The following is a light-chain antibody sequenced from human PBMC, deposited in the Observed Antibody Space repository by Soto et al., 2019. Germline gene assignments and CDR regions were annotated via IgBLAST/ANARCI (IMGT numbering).Light chain of an antibody. Sequence: EMVLTHSLATLSVSPWAPANLXCRASQSVSTDLAWYQQKPGQVPRVLIYGASTRATDIPARFSGSGSGTDFTLTIDSLQSEDFAVYYCQQYNNWPRTFGQGTKVDTK. J-gene: IGKJ1*01. CDR3: QQYNNWPRT. CDR2: GAS. CDR1: QSVSTD. V-gene: IGKV3-15*01.